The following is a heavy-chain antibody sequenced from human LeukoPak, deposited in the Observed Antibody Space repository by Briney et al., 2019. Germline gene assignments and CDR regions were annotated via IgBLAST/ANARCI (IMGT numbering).Heavy chain of an antibody. Sequence: ASETLSLICSVSGVSMTGYYWSWIRQAPGKAPEWIGYIYSSGSTNYNPSLNSRVTMSLDASKNQFSLKLTFVIAADTAVYYCATRPADGSWYGVFDFWSRGTLVTVSS. CDR1: GVSMTGYY. CDR3: ATRPADGSWYGVFDF. V-gene: IGHV4-59*01. CDR2: IYSSGST. D-gene: IGHD3-10*01. J-gene: IGHJ4*01.